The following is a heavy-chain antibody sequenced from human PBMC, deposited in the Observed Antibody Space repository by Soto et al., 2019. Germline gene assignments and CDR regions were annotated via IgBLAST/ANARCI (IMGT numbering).Heavy chain of an antibody. CDR2: ISYDGSNK. CDR3: ASWLSCGYYYCRNY. Sequence: QVQLVESGGGVVQPGRSLRLSCAASGFTFSSYAMHWVRQAPGKGLEWVAVISYDGSNKYYADSVKGRFTISRDNSKNTLYLQMNSLRAEDTAGYYCASWLSCGYYYCRNYWGQGTLVTVSS. J-gene: IGHJ4*02. D-gene: IGHD3-22*01. CDR1: GFTFSSYA. V-gene: IGHV3-30-3*01.